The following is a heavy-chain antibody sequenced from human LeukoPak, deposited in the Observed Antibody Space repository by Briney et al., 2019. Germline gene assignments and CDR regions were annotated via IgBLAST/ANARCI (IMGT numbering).Heavy chain of an antibody. Sequence: GGSLRLSCAASGFTFSNHWMHWVRHAPGEGLMWLSRINSVGSTTSYAGSVKGRFTISRDNAKNTLYLQMNALRAEDTAVYYCARETWGGLDYWGQGTLVTVSS. V-gene: IGHV3-74*01. CDR1: GFTFSNHW. CDR3: ARETWGGLDY. J-gene: IGHJ4*02. CDR2: INSVGSTT. D-gene: IGHD3-16*01.